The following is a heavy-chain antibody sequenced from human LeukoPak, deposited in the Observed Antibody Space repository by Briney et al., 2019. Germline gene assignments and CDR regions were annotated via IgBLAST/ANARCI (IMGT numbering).Heavy chain of an antibody. Sequence: GASVKVSCKASGYTSSNYCIHWLRQAPGQGFEWMGIFNPTYSIPIYAPTFEGRVTMTSDMSTSTFYMDLSTLRSEDTAVYFCAKDPPNILTGDFDDFDIWGQGTVVIVSS. CDR3: AKDPPNILTGDFDDFDI. V-gene: IGHV1-46*01. CDR1: GYTSSNYC. D-gene: IGHD3-9*01. CDR2: FNPTYSIP. J-gene: IGHJ3*02.